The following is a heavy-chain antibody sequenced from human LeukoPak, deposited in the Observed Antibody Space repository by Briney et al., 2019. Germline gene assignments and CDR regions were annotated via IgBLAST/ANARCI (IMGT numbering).Heavy chain of an antibody. Sequence: ASVKVSCKASGYTFTSYGISWVRQAPGQGLEWMGWISACNGNTNYAQKLQGRATMTTDTSTSTAYMELRSLRSDDTAVYYCAREGEGDCSGGSCSYYYYGMDVWGQGTTVNVSS. D-gene: IGHD2-15*01. CDR1: GYTFTSYG. V-gene: IGHV1-18*01. CDR2: ISACNGNT. CDR3: AREGEGDCSGGSCSYYYYGMDV. J-gene: IGHJ6*02.